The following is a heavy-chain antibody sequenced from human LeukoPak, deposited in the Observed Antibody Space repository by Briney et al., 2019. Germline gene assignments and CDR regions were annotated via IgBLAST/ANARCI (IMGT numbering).Heavy chain of an antibody. J-gene: IGHJ4*02. CDR2: ISAYNGNT. CDR3: ARWGPSPSDY. CDR1: GYIFINHG. D-gene: IGHD3-16*01. V-gene: IGHV1-18*01. Sequence: ASVKVSCKASGYIFINHGIARVRQAPGQGLEYMGWISAYNGNTDYAQNLQGRVTMTTDTSTTTAYIELRSLTSDDTAVYYCARWGPSPSDYWGQGTLVTVSS.